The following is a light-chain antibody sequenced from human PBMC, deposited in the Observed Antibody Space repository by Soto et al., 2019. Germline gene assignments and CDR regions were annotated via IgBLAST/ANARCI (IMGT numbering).Light chain of an antibody. CDR2: EVS. CDR1: SSDVGGYKY. Sequence: QSPLTQPASLSGSPGQSITISCTGTSSDVGGYKYVSWYQQHPGKAPKLMIYEVSNRPSGVSNRFSGSKSGNTASLTISGLQAEDEADYYCSSYSSMITYVFGLGPKVTVL. CDR3: SSYSSMITYV. V-gene: IGLV2-14*01. J-gene: IGLJ6*01.